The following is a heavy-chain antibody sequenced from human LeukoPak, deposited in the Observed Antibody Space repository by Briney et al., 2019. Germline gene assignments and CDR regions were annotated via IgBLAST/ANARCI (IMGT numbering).Heavy chain of an antibody. D-gene: IGHD2-2*01. CDR2: IGGSGGDT. J-gene: IGHJ4*02. Sequence: PGGSLRLSCAASGFTFSSYVLSWIRQAPGKGLQWVSAIGGSGGDTYYADSLKGRFTISRDNSKNTVFLQMSSLRAEDTAVYYCARRGGLPAAPDFWGQGTLVTVSP. CDR3: ARRGGLPAAPDF. V-gene: IGHV3-23*01. CDR1: GFTFSSYV.